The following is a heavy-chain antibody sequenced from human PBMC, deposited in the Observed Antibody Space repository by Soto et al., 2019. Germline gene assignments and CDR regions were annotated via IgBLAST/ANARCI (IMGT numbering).Heavy chain of an antibody. CDR3: ATELSSGWCSN. J-gene: IGHJ4*02. CDR2: MNPNSGNT. Sequence: QVQLVQSGAEVKKPGASVKVSCKASGYTFTSYDITWVRQATGQGLEWMWWMNPNSGNTVSAQNFQGRVTMTSNTSIRTAYMALRSLRSEDTAVYYCATELSSGWCSNWCQGTRVTVPS. V-gene: IGHV1-8*01. D-gene: IGHD6-19*01. CDR1: GYTFTSYD.